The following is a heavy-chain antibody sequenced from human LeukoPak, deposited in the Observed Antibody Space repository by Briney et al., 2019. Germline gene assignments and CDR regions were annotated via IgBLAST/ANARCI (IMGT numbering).Heavy chain of an antibody. CDR3: ARGDCGGDCYLSMAAYDI. D-gene: IGHD2-21*02. CDR1: GFTFRNYA. J-gene: IGHJ3*02. V-gene: IGHV3-30-3*01. CDR2: ILHDGSNK. Sequence: PGRPLRLSCAASGFTFRNYAMHWVRQAPGKGLEWVAVILHDGSNKYYADSVKGRFTISRDNSKNTLYLQMNSLRADDAALYYCARGDCGGDCYLSMAAYDIWGQGTKVTVSS.